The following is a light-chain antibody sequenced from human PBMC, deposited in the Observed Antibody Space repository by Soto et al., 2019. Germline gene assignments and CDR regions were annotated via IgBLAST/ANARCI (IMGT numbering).Light chain of an antibody. Sequence: QSVLTQPPSVSGAPGQRVTISCTGSSSNIGAGYDVHWYQQLPGTAPKLLIYANSNRPSGVPGRFSGSKSGTSASLAITGLQAEDEADYYCQSHDSSLSGSRVFGGGTKLTV. CDR1: SSNIGAGYD. CDR2: ANS. CDR3: QSHDSSLSGSRV. V-gene: IGLV1-40*01. J-gene: IGLJ3*02.